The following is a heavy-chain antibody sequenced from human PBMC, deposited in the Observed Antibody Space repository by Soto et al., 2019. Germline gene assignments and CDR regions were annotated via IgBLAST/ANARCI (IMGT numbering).Heavy chain of an antibody. V-gene: IGHV3-30*18. D-gene: IGHD3-10*01. CDR3: AKDHGGSGSYYQDY. Sequence: GGSLRLSCAASGFTFSSYGMHWVRQAPGKGLEWLAVISYDGSNKDYADSVKGRFTISRDNSKNTRYLQMNSLRAEDTAVSYCAKDHGGSGSYYQDYWGQGTLVTVSS. CDR2: ISYDGSNK. CDR1: GFTFSSYG. J-gene: IGHJ4*02.